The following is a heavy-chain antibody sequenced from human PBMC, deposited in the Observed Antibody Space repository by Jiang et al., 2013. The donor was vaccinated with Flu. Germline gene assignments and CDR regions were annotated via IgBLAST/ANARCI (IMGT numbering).Heavy chain of an antibody. Sequence: GLVKPSDTLSLTCTVSGGSISSSTYYWGWIRQPPGKGLEWIGGLYDDGSSYYNPSLKGRVTMSVDTSKSQFSLKLSSVTPADTAAYYCARAQKYSGFELPYFDYWGQGALVTVSS. V-gene: IGHV4-39*07. CDR3: ARAQKYSGFELPYFDY. D-gene: IGHD5-12*01. CDR2: LYDDGSS. CDR1: GGSISSSTYY. J-gene: IGHJ4*02.